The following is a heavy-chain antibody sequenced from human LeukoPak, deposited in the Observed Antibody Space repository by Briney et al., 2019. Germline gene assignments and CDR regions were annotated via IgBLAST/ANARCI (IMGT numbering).Heavy chain of an antibody. Sequence: SETLSLTCTVSGASISSYSWSWIRQPAGKGLEWIGRIYTSGSTNYNPSLKSRVTISVDTSKNQFSLKLSSVTAADTAVYYCAREITGWVYYYMDVWGKGTTVTISS. CDR1: GASISSYS. CDR2: IYTSGST. V-gene: IGHV4-4*07. J-gene: IGHJ6*03. D-gene: IGHD1-20*01. CDR3: AREITGWVYYYMDV.